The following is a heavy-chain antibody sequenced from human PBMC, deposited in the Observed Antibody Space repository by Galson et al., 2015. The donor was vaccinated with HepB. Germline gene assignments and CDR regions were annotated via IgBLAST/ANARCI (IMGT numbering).Heavy chain of an antibody. V-gene: IGHV3-23*01. CDR3: AKVLVYGDSNCFDH. CDR1: GFTFSSYA. D-gene: IGHD4-17*01. Sequence: SLRLSCAASGFTFSSYAMSWVRQAPGKGLEWVSAISGSGGSTYYADSVKGRFTISRDNSKNTLYLQINSLRAEDTAVYYCAKVLVYGDSNCFDHWGQGTLVTVSS. CDR2: ISGSGGST. J-gene: IGHJ4*02.